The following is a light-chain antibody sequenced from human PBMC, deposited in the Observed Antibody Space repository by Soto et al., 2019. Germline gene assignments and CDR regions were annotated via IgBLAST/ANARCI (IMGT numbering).Light chain of an antibody. CDR3: QKHDDWPLT. CDR2: GAS. J-gene: IGKJ4*01. CDR1: QSIRNN. Sequence: EIVMTQSPATLSVAPGERATLSCRASQSIRNNLAWYQQKPGQAPRLLIFGASTRATGIPARFSGSGSGTEFTLTITSLQSEDSAVYYCQKHDDWPLTFGGGTKVEIK. V-gene: IGKV3-15*01.